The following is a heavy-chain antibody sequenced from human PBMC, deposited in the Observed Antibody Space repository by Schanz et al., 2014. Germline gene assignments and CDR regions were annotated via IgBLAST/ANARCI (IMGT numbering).Heavy chain of an antibody. V-gene: IGHV1-69*04. CDR1: GGTFSSYT. Sequence: QVQLVQSGAEVKKPGASVKVSCKLSGGTFSSYTISWMRQAPGQGLEWMGRVIPILGVTHYAQKFQGRVTMTADTSTSTAYMELSSLRSDDTAVYYCARGGGPEDVFDIWGQGTILTVSS. D-gene: IGHD5-12*01. CDR2: VIPILGVT. CDR3: ARGGGPEDVFDI. J-gene: IGHJ3*02.